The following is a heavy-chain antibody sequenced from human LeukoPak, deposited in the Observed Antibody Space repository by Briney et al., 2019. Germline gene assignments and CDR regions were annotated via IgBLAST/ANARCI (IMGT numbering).Heavy chain of an antibody. CDR3: AKGIQQAVAKGSYFDY. CDR2: ISWNSGSI. J-gene: IGHJ4*02. Sequence: PGRSLRLSCAASGFTFDDYAMHWVRQAPGKGLEWVSGISWNSGSIGYADSVKGRFTISRDNAKNSLYLQMNSLRAEDTALYYCAKGIQQAVAKGSYFDYWGQGTLVTVSS. CDR1: GFTFDDYA. D-gene: IGHD6-19*01. V-gene: IGHV3-9*01.